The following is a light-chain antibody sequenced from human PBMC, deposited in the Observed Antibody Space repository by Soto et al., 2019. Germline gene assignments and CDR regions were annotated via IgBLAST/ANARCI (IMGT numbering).Light chain of an antibody. J-gene: IGLJ1*01. CDR1: SSDVGGYNY. CDR2: DVS. CDR3: NSYTTSNTRQIV. V-gene: IGLV2-14*01. Sequence: QSLLTQPASVSGSPGQSITISCTGTSSDVGGYNYVSWYQQHPGKAPKFMIYDVSNRPSGVSTRFSGSKSGNTASLTISGLQAEDEADYYCNSYTTSNTRQIVFGTGTKVTGL.